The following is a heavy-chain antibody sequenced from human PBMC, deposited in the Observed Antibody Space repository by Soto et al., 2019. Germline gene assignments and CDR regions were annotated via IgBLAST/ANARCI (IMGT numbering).Heavy chain of an antibody. J-gene: IGHJ6*02. Sequence: GGSLRLSRAASGFPFSSYAMHWVRQAPGKGLEYVSAITSNGGNTDYASSVKGRFTISRDNSKNTLYLQMGSLRAEDMAVYYCARRIPFGYGMDVWGQGTTVTVSS. CDR2: ITSNGGNT. D-gene: IGHD2-21*01. CDR3: ARRIPFGYGMDV. CDR1: GFPFSSYA. V-gene: IGHV3-64*01.